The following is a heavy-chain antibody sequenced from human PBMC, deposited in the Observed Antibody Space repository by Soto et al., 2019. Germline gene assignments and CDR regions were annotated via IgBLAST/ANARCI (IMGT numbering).Heavy chain of an antibody. Sequence: SSETLSRTCAVFGGTFSVCYWSLIRKPPGKALEWIGEINHRGSTNYNPSLKSRVTMSVDTSKNQFSLKLTSMPAADTAVYYCATTNWIHNLLEPWHQGSLVTVSS. CDR2: INHRGST. V-gene: IGHV4-34*08. CDR1: GGTFSVCY. J-gene: IGHJ5*02. D-gene: IGHD1-1*01. CDR3: ATTNWIHNLLEP.